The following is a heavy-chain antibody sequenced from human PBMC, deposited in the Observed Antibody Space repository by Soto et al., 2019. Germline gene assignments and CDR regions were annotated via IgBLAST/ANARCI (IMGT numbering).Heavy chain of an antibody. Sequence: QVQLVESGGGVVQPGRSLRLSCAASGFTFSSYGMHWVRQAPGKGLEWVAVISYDGSNKYYADSVKGRFTISRDNSKNTLYMQMNSLRAEDTAVYYCAKRVVYANNWFDPRGPGTLVTVSS. J-gene: IGHJ5*02. V-gene: IGHV3-30*18. CDR3: AKRVVYANNWFDP. CDR1: GFTFSSYG. CDR2: ISYDGSNK. D-gene: IGHD2-8*02.